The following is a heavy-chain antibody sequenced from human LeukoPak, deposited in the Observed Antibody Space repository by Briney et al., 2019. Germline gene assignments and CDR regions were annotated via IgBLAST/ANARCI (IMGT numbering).Heavy chain of an antibody. CDR1: GGTFSSYA. V-gene: IGHV1-69*13. CDR2: IIPIFGTA. J-gene: IGHJ4*02. Sequence: SVKVSCKASGGTFSSYAISWVRQAPGQGLEWMGGIIPIFGTANYAQKFQGRVTITADESTSTAYIELSSLRSEDTAVYYCARARLRWELFDYWGQGTLVTVSS. D-gene: IGHD1-26*01. CDR3: ARARLRWELFDY.